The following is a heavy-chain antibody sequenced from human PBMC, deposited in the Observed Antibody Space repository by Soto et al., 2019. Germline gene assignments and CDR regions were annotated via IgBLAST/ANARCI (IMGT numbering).Heavy chain of an antibody. CDR2: VSETAGST. V-gene: IGHV3-23*01. CDR1: GFTFSSYA. D-gene: IGHD1-26*01. CDR3: AKGGRRRGSYPPLDS. J-gene: IGHJ4*02. Sequence: EVQLLESGGGFVQRGGSLRLSCAASGFTFSSYAMTWVRQAPGKGLEWVSVVSETAGSTFYADSVKGRFTISRDNSKNMLYLQMNSLRAEDTAIYYCAKGGRRRGSYPPLDSWGQGTLVTVSS.